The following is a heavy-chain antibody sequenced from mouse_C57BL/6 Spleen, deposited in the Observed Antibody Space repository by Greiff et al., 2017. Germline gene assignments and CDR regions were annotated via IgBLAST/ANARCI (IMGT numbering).Heavy chain of an antibody. CDR2: ISAGGSYT. D-gene: IGHD1-1*01. V-gene: IGHV5-4*01. CDR3: ARVSITRWYYFDY. CDR1: GFTFSSYA. Sequence: EVQLVESGGGLVKPGGSLKLSCAASGFTFSSYAMSWVRQTPEERLEWVATISAGGSYTYYPDNVKGRFTISRDNAKNNLYLQMSHLKSGDTAMDYCARVSITRWYYFDYWGQGTTLTVSS. J-gene: IGHJ2*01.